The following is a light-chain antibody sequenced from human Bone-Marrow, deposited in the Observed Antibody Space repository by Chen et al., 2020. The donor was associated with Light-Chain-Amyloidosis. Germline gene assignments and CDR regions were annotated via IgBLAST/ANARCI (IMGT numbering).Light chain of an antibody. J-gene: IGLJ2*01. Sequence: SYELTQPPSVSLPPGQTARLTCSGDDLPTKYAYWYQQKPSQAPVLVIHRDTERPSGISERFSGSSSGTTATLTISGVQAEDEADYHCQSADSSGTYEVIFGGGTKLTVL. CDR2: RDT. V-gene: IGLV3-25*03. CDR3: QSADSSGTYEVI. CDR1: DLPTKY.